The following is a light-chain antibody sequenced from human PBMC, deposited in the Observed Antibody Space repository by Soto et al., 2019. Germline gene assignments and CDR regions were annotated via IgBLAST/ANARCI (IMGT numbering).Light chain of an antibody. CDR3: QQSYSTPPT. Sequence: DIQMTQSPSSLSASVGDRVTITCRASQSISSFLNWYQQKAGKAPKLLIYAASSLQSGVPSRFSGSASGTDFTLNIRSLQPEDFESYYFQQSYSTPPTLGPWPKVDI. CDR1: QSISSF. CDR2: AAS. V-gene: IGKV1-39*01. J-gene: IGKJ1*01.